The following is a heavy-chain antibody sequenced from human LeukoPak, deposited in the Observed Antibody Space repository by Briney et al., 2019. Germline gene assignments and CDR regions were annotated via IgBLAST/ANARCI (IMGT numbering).Heavy chain of an antibody. D-gene: IGHD4-17*01. Sequence: GGSLRLSCAVSGFTISSYAMSWVRQAPGKGLEWVSAMSGSAGSTYYADSVKGRFTISRDNSKNTLYLQMNSLRAEDTAVYYCAKVTVTSFLFDYWGQGTLVTVSS. J-gene: IGHJ4*02. CDR2: MSGSAGST. CDR1: GFTISSYA. CDR3: AKVTVTSFLFDY. V-gene: IGHV3-23*01.